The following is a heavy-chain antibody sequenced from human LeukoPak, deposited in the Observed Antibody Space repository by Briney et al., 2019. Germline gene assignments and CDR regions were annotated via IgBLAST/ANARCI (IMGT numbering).Heavy chain of an antibody. CDR3: ARDQSYYYDSSGPIFDY. D-gene: IGHD3-22*01. V-gene: IGHV1-69*05. J-gene: IGHJ4*02. CDR1: GGTFSSYA. Sequence: EASVKVSCKASGGTFSSYAISWVRQAPGQGLEWMGRIIPIFGTANYAQKFQGRVTITTDESTSTAYMELSSLRPEDTAVYYCARDQSYYYDSSGPIFDYWGQGTLVTVSS. CDR2: IIPIFGTA.